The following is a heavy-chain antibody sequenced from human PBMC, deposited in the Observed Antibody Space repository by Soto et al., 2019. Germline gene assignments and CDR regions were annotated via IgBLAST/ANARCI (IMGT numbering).Heavy chain of an antibody. V-gene: IGHV3-30-3*01. CDR3: ARESPIVLMVYAPGGYDY. CDR1: GFTFSSYA. CDR2: ISYDGSNK. D-gene: IGHD2-8*01. J-gene: IGHJ4*02. Sequence: PGGSLRLSCAASGFTFSSYAMHWVRQAPGKGLEWVAVISYDGSNKYYADSVKGRFTISRDNSKNTLYLQMNSLRAEDTAVYYCARESPIVLMVYAPGGYDYWGQGTLVTVSS.